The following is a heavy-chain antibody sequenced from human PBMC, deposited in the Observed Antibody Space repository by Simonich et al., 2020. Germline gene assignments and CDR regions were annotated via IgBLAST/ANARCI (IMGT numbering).Heavy chain of an antibody. CDR2: IYYSGST. CDR3: ARWAYSSSYFDY. D-gene: IGHD6-6*01. Sequence: QLQLQESGPGLVKPSETLSLTCTVSGGSISSSSYYWGWIRQPPGKGLEWIGSIYYSGSTSTNPPLKSRGTISVDTSKNQFSLKLSSVTAADTAVYYCARWAYSSSYFDYWGQGTLVTVSS. J-gene: IGHJ4*02. CDR1: GGSISSSSYY. V-gene: IGHV4-39*01.